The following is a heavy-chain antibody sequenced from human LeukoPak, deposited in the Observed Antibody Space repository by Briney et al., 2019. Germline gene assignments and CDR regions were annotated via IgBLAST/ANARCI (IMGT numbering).Heavy chain of an antibody. J-gene: IGHJ3*02. CDR3: ARRVLRAAFDI. CDR2: INSDGSST. V-gene: IGHV3-74*01. Sequence: GSLRLSCAASGFTVSRNYMSWVRQAPGQGLVWVSRINSDGSSTSYADSVKDRFTISRDNAKNTLYLQMNSLRAEDTAVYYCARRVLRAAFDIWGQGTMVTVSS. CDR1: GFTVSRNY. D-gene: IGHD5/OR15-5a*01.